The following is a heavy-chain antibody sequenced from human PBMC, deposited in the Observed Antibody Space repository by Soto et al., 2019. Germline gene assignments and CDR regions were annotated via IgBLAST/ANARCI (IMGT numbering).Heavy chain of an antibody. D-gene: IGHD4-17*01. CDR3: ASSWGDYRYLDY. V-gene: IGHV3-72*01. CDR2: IRNKANSYTT. Sequence: VQLVESGGGLVQPGGSLRLSCAASGFTFSDHYMDWVRQAPGKGLEWVGRIRNKANSYTTEYAASVKGRFTISRDDSKNSLYLQMNSLKTEDTAVYYCASSWGDYRYLDYWGQGILVTVSS. J-gene: IGHJ4*02. CDR1: GFTFSDHY.